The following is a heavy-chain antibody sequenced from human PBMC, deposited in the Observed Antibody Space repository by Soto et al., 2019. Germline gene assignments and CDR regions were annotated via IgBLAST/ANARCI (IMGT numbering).Heavy chain of an antibody. CDR1: GFTFISYA. Sequence: ESLRLSCEASGFTFISYAMSWVRRAPGNGLEWVSAISGSGGSTYYADSVKGRFTISRDNAKNSQYLQMNSLRDEDTAVYSCARDGDMATTLNAFAIWGQRTTVIVSS. V-gene: IGHV3-23*01. D-gene: IGHD5-12*01. CDR2: ISGSGGST. J-gene: IGHJ3*02. CDR3: ARDGDMATTLNAFAI.